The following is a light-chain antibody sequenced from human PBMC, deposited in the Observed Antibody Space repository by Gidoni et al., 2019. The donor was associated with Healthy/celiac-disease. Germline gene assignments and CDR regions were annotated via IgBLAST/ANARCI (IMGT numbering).Light chain of an antibody. CDR1: QSVSSSY. CDR3: QQYGSSPPIT. CDR2: VAS. V-gene: IGKV3-20*01. J-gene: IGKJ5*01. Sequence: EIALTQSPGTLSLSPGERATLSCRASQSVSSSYLAWYQQKPGQAPRLLFYVASSRATGIPDRFSGSGSGTYFTLTIIRLEPEDFAVYYCQQYGSSPPITFGQGTRLEIK.